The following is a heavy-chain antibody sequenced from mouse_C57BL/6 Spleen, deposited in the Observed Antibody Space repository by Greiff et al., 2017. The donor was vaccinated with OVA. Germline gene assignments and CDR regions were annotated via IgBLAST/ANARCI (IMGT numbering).Heavy chain of an antibody. CDR2: IDPSDSYT. J-gene: IGHJ4*01. D-gene: IGHD2-1*01. V-gene: IGHV1-69*01. CDR1: GYTFTSYW. CDR3: ARVTTTRYAMDY. Sequence: VKLQESGAELVMPGASVKLSCKASGYTFTSYWMHWVKQRPGQGLEWIGEIDPSDSYTNYNQKFKGKSTLTVDKSSSTAYMQLSSLTSEDSAVYYCARVTTTRYAMDYWGQGTSVTVSS.